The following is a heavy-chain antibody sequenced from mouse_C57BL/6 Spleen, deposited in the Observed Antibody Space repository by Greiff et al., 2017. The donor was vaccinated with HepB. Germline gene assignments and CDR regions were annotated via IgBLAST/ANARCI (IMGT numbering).Heavy chain of an antibody. V-gene: IGHV1-7*01. CDR2: INPSSGYT. CDR1: GYTFTSYW. D-gene: IGHD2-4*01. CDR3: ARFYYDHWYFDV. Sequence: QVQLKESGAELAKPGASVKLSCKASGYTFTSYWLHWVKQRPGQGLEWIGYINPSSGYTKYNQKFKDKATLTADKSSSTAYMQLSSLTYEDSAVYYCARFYYDHWYFDVWGTGTTVTVSS. J-gene: IGHJ1*03.